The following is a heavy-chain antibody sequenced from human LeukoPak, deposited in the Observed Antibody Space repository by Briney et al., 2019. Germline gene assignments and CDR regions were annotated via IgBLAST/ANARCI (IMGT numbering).Heavy chain of an antibody. CDR3: ARVDSGYDEYGGFVY. CDR1: GFTFSTYS. J-gene: IGHJ4*02. V-gene: IGHV3-64*01. CDR2: ISNNGGST. Sequence: PGGSLRLSCAASGFTFSTYSMHWVRQAPGKGLEYVSGISNNGGSTYYANSVKGRFTISRDNSKNTLYLQMGSLRAEDMAVYYCARVDSGYDEYGGFVYWGQGTLVTVSS. D-gene: IGHD5-12*01.